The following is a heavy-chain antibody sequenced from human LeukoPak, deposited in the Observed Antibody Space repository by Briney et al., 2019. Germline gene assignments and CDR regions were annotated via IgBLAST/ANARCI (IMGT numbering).Heavy chain of an antibody. CDR1: GFTFSSYS. J-gene: IGHJ4*02. CDR2: ISSSSSYI. D-gene: IGHD4-23*01. Sequence: NPGGSLRLSCAASGFTFSSYSMNWVRQAPGKGLEWVSSISSSSSYIYYADSVKGRFTISRDNAKNSLYLQMNSLRAEDTAVYYCASAGTTVVNSLSDYWGQGTLVTVSS. CDR3: ASAGTTVVNSLSDY. V-gene: IGHV3-21*01.